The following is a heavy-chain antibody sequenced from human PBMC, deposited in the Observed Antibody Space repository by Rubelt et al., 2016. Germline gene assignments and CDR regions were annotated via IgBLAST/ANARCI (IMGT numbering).Heavy chain of an antibody. J-gene: IGHJ6*02. CDR2: ISHDGSIK. V-gene: IGHV3-30*04. CDR1: GFTFSSYA. CDR3: ARVGSIYSGAVTKYGMDV. D-gene: IGHD6-19*01. Sequence: LWGRGGGVVQPGRSLRLSCEASGFTFSSYAIHWVRQAPGKGLEWVTVISHDGSIKYYADSVKGRFTISRDNSKNPLYLQMTSLRPEDTAVYYCARVGSIYSGAVTKYGMDVWGQGTTVTVS.